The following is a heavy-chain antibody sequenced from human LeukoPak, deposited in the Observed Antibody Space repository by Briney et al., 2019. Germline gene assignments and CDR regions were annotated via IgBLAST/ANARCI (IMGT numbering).Heavy chain of an antibody. J-gene: IGHJ4*02. CDR2: ISAYNGNT. Sequence: ASVKVSCKTSGYTFTTYGISWVRQAPGQGLEWMGWISAYNGNTNYAQKLQGRVTMTTDASTSTAYMELRSLRSDDTAVYYCARDRGNYDSSDPLDYWGQGTLVIVSS. V-gene: IGHV1-18*01. D-gene: IGHD3-22*01. CDR1: GYTFTTYG. CDR3: ARDRGNYDSSDPLDY.